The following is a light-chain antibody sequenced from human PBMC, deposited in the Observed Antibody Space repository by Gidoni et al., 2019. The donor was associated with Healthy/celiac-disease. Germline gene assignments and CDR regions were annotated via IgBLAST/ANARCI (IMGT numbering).Light chain of an antibody. V-gene: IGKV3-15*01. CDR2: GAS. CDR1: QSVSSN. Sequence: ETVMTQSPATLSVSPGDRATLSCRASQSVSSNLAWYQQKPGQAPRLLIYGASTRATGIPSSFSGSGSGTEFTLTISSLQSEDFAVYYCHQYNRWYTFGQGTKLEIK. CDR3: HQYNRWYT. J-gene: IGKJ2*01.